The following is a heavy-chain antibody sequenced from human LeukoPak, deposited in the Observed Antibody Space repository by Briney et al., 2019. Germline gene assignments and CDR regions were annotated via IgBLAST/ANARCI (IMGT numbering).Heavy chain of an antibody. D-gene: IGHD2-2*01. J-gene: IGHJ4*02. V-gene: IGHV3-23*01. CDR3: AKDRPRRGVVVVPAAIVGYFDY. Sequence: GGSLRLSCAASGFTFSSYSMNWVRQAPGKGLEWVSAISGSGGSTYYADSVKGRFTISRDNSKNTLYLQMNSLRAEDTAVYYCAKDRPRRGVVVVPAAIVGYFDYWGQGTLVTVSS. CDR1: GFTFSSYS. CDR2: ISGSGGST.